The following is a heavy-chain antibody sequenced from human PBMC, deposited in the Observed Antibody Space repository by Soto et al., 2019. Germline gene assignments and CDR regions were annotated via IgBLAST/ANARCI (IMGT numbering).Heavy chain of an antibody. J-gene: IGHJ4*02. CDR2: INAGNGNT. V-gene: IGHV1-3*01. CDR3: ARWRDYYDSSGHDY. Sequence: ASVKVSCKASGYTFTSYAMHWVRQAPGQRLEWMGWINAGNGNTKYSQKFQGRVTITRDTSASTAYMELSSLRSEDTAVYYCARWRDYYDSSGHDYWGQGTLVTVPQ. D-gene: IGHD3-22*01. CDR1: GYTFTSYA.